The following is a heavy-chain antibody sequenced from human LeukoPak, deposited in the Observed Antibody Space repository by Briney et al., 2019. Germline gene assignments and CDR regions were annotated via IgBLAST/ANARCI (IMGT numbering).Heavy chain of an antibody. D-gene: IGHD4-23*01. Sequence: GGSLRLSCAASGFTFSSYAMSWVRQAPGKGLEWVSAISGSGGGTYYADSVKGRFTISRDNSKNTLYLQMNSLRAEDTAVYYCAKVLRLATVVTNSAFDIWGQGTMVTVSS. V-gene: IGHV3-23*01. J-gene: IGHJ3*02. CDR2: ISGSGGGT. CDR3: AKVLRLATVVTNSAFDI. CDR1: GFTFSSYA.